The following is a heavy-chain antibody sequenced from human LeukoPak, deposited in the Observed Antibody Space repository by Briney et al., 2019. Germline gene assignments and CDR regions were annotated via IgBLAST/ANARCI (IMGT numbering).Heavy chain of an antibody. CDR1: GHTLTELS. CDR3: ATWDVVVVPAAMRYYYMDV. CDR2: FDPEDGET. J-gene: IGHJ6*03. V-gene: IGHV1-24*01. D-gene: IGHD2-2*01. Sequence: ASVMVSCKVSGHTLTELSMHWVRQAPGKGPEWMGGFDPEDGETIYAQKFQGRVTMTEDTSTDTAYMELSSLRSEDTAVYYCATWDVVVVPAAMRYYYMDVWGKGTTVTVSS.